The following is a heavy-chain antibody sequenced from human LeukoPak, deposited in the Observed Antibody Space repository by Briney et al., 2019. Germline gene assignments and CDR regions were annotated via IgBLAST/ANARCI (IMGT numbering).Heavy chain of an antibody. CDR3: AKDLGGSATTV. Sequence: PGRSLRLSCAASGFTFEDDVMHWVRQAPGKGLEWVSSISWSGDRMGYADAVKGRFTISRDNAKNSLFLQMNSLRVEDTALYYCAKDLGGSATTVWGQGTLVTVSS. J-gene: IGHJ4*02. CDR2: ISWSGDRM. D-gene: IGHD2-2*01. V-gene: IGHV3-9*01. CDR1: GFTFEDDV.